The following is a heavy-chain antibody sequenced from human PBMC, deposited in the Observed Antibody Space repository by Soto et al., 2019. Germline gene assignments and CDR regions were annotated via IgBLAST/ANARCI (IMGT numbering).Heavy chain of an antibody. Sequence: GGSLRLSCAASGFTFSSYSMNWVRQAPGKGLEWVSYISSSSSTIYYADSVKGRFTISRDNAKNSLYLQMNSLRDEDTAVYYCARDHPEEGYSISGAFDIWGQGTMVTVSS. V-gene: IGHV3-48*02. D-gene: IGHD4-4*01. CDR2: ISSSSSTI. CDR3: ARDHPEEGYSISGAFDI. CDR1: GFTFSSYS. J-gene: IGHJ3*02.